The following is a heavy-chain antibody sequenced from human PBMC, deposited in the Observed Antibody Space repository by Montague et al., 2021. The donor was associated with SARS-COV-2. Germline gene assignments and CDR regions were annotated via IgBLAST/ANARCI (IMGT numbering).Heavy chain of an antibody. Sequence: SETLSLTCTFSGGSISTIVNFWGWIRQPPGKGLEWIGEISHSGSTNYNPSLKSRVTISIDTSKNQFSLKLTSVTAADTAVYYCARHLRVTTVTSHMYHYAMDVWGQGTTVTVSS. CDR3: ARHLRVTTVTSHMYHYAMDV. CDR1: GGSISTIVNF. CDR2: ISHSGST. V-gene: IGHV4-39*01. D-gene: IGHD4-11*01. J-gene: IGHJ6*02.